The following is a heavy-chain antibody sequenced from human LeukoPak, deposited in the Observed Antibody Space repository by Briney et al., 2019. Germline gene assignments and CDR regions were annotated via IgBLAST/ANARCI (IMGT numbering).Heavy chain of an antibody. J-gene: IGHJ5*02. CDR1: DFNFNYV. CDR3: AKGQGVTIFGVTT. V-gene: IGHV3-23*01. Sequence: GGSLRLSCAASDFNFNYVWMSWVRQAPGKGLEWVSAISGSGGSTFYADSVKGRFTISRDNSKNTLYLQMDSLRVEDTAVYYCAKGQGVTIFGVTTWGQGTLVTVSS. CDR2: ISGSGGST. D-gene: IGHD3-3*01.